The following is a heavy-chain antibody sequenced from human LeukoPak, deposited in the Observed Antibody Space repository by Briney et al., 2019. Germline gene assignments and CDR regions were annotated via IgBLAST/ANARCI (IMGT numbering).Heavy chain of an antibody. J-gene: IGHJ4*02. D-gene: IGHD3-22*01. CDR2: IYSGGST. CDR1: GFTVSSNY. CDR3: ARDQGDSSGYFFDY. V-gene: IGHV3-53*01. Sequence: LGGSLRLSCAASGFTVSSNYMSWVRQAPGKGLEWVSVIYSGGSTYYADSVKGRFTISRDNSKNTLYLQMNSLRAEDTAVYYCARDQGDSSGYFFDYWGQGTLVTVSS.